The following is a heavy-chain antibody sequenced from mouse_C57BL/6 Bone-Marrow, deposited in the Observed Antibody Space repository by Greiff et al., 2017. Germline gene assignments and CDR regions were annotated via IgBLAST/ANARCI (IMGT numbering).Heavy chain of an antibody. CDR1: GYTFTSYG. CDR2: IYPRSGNT. V-gene: IGHV1-81*01. CDR3: GSGTFAY. Sequence: QVQLKQSGAELARPGASVKLSCKASGYTFTSYGISWVKQRTGQGLEWIGEIYPRSGNTYYNEKFKGKATLTADKSSSTAYMELRSLTSEDPAVYFSGSGTFAYWGQGTLVTVSA. D-gene: IGHD4-1*01. J-gene: IGHJ3*01.